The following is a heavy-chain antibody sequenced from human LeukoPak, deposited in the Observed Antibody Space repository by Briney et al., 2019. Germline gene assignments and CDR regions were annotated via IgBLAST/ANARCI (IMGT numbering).Heavy chain of an antibody. Sequence: GGSLRLSCTASGFILSNYGIHWVRQAPGKGLEWVSSISSSSSYIYYADSVKGRFTISRDNAKNSLYLQMNSLRAEDTAVYYCARVWFGELNWGQGTLVTVSS. CDR2: ISSSSSYI. J-gene: IGHJ4*02. V-gene: IGHV3-21*01. D-gene: IGHD3-10*01. CDR1: GFILSNYG. CDR3: ARVWFGELN.